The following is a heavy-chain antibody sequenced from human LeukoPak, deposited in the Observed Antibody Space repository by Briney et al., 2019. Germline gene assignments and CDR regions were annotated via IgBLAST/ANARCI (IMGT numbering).Heavy chain of an antibody. CDR1: GFTFSSYA. D-gene: IGHD5-24*01. V-gene: IGHV3-23*01. Sequence: PGGSLRLSCAASGFTFSSYAMSWVRQAPGKGLEWVSAISGSGGSTYYADSVKGRFTISRDNSKNTLYLQMNSLRAEDTAVYYCAKDIGFDGMATNGDYWGQGTLVTVSS. CDR2: ISGSGGST. CDR3: AKDIGFDGMATNGDY. J-gene: IGHJ4*02.